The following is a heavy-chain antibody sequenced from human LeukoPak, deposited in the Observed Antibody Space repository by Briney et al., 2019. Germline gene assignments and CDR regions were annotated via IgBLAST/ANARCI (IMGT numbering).Heavy chain of an antibody. CDR1: GFIFSSSW. J-gene: IGHJ4*02. Sequence: LPGGSLGLSCVASGFIFSSSWMSWVRQAPGKGLEWVANIKQDGSEKDYADSVKGRFTISRDNAKNSLYLQMNSLRAEDTAVYYCASMFNWNYGKDYWGQGTLVTVSS. CDR3: ASMFNWNYGKDY. D-gene: IGHD1-7*01. CDR2: IKQDGSEK. V-gene: IGHV3-7*01.